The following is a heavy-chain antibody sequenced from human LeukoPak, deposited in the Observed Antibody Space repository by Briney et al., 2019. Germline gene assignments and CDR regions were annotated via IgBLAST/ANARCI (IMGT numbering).Heavy chain of an antibody. D-gene: IGHD3-3*01. Sequence: SETLSLTCAVYGGSFSGYYWSWIRQPPGKGLEWIGEINHSGSTNYNPSLKSRVTISVDTSKNQFSLKLSSVTAADTAVYYCARYHLYYDFWSGYYPPGQNSGWFDPWGQGTLVTVSS. CDR1: GGSFSGYY. J-gene: IGHJ5*02. V-gene: IGHV4-34*01. CDR3: ARYHLYYDFWSGYYPPGQNSGWFDP. CDR2: INHSGST.